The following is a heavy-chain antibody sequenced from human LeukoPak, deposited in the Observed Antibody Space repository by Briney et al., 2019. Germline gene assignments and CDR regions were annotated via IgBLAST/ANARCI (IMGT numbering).Heavy chain of an antibody. D-gene: IGHD5-12*01. V-gene: IGHV4-30-2*01. CDR3: ARGGYSGYDFWFDP. CDR1: GGSISSGGYS. J-gene: IGHJ5*02. CDR2: IYHAGST. Sequence: SQTLSLTCAVSGGSISSGGYSWSWIRQAPGKGLEWIGYIYHAGSTYYNPSLKSRVTLSVDRSKNQFSLKLRSVTAADTAVYYCARGGYSGYDFWFDPWSQGTLVTVSS.